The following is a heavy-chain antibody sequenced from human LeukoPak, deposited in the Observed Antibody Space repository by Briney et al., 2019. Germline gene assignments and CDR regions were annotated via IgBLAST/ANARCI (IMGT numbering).Heavy chain of an antibody. CDR2: IYYSGST. CDR3: ARLNFRFYFDY. Sequence: PSETLFLTCTVSGGSISSSSYYWGWIRQPPGKGLEWIGSIYYSGSTYYNPSLKSRVTISVDTSKNQFSLKLSSVTAADTAVYYCARLNFRFYFDYWGQGTLVTVSS. CDR1: GGSISSSSYY. V-gene: IGHV4-39*01. J-gene: IGHJ4*02. D-gene: IGHD1-20*01.